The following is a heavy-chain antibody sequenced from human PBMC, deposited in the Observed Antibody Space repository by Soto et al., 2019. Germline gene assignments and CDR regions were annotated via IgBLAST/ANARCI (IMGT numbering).Heavy chain of an antibody. CDR1: CSTVTGYY. V-gene: IGHV1-2*02. J-gene: IGHJ4*02. CDR2: INPNNGDT. D-gene: IGHD3-22*01. Sequence: GASVQVACQASCSTVTGYYIYWLRQAPAEGLEWLGWINPNNGDTNYAQNFQGRVTMTRDSSISTAYLELSGLRSDDTAIYYCARLKCYYDSRGSSDYWGQGTLVTVSS. CDR3: ARLKCYYDSRGSSDY.